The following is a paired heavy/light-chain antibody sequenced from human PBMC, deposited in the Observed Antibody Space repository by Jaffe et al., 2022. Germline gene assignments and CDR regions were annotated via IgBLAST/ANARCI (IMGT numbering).Light chain of an antibody. V-gene: IGKV4-1*01. CDR1: QSVLYSSNNKNY. CDR2: WAS. J-gene: IGKJ4*01. Sequence: DIVMTQSPDSLAVSLGERATINCKSSQSVLYSSNNKNYLAWYQQKPGQPPKLLIYWASTRESGVPDRFSGSGSGTDFTLTISSLQAEDVAVYYCQQYYSTPRLTFGGGTKVEIK. CDR3: QQYYSTPRLT.
Heavy chain of an antibody. CDR2: ISSSSSTI. CDR1: GFTFSSYS. Sequence: EVQLVESGGGLVQPGGSLRLSCAASGFTFSSYSMNWVRQAPGKGLEWVSYISSSSSTIYYADSVKGRFTISRDNAKNSLYLQMNSLRAEDTAVYYCARDPRTCSSTSCYPNWFDPWGQGTLVTVSS. CDR3: ARDPRTCSSTSCYPNWFDP. J-gene: IGHJ5*02. V-gene: IGHV3-48*01. D-gene: IGHD2-2*01.